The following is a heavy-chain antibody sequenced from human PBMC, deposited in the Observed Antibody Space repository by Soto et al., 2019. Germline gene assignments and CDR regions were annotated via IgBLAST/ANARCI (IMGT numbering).Heavy chain of an antibody. CDR2: IYYSGST. CDR1: GGSLSSYY. Sequence: PSETLSLTCVVSGGSLSSYYWSWIRQPPGKGLEWIGYIYYSGSTNYNPSLKSRVTISVDTSKNQFSLKLSSVTAADTAVYYCAREAGYSYGPNPDAFDIWGQGTMVTVSS. J-gene: IGHJ3*02. V-gene: IGHV4-59*01. CDR3: AREAGYSYGPNPDAFDI. D-gene: IGHD5-18*01.